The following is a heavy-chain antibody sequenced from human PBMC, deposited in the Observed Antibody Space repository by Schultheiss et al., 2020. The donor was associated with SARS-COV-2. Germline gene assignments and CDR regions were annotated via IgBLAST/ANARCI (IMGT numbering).Heavy chain of an antibody. CDR3: AKQVGAQGS. CDR2: INHSGST. J-gene: IGHJ4*02. V-gene: IGHV4-34*01. D-gene: IGHD1-26*01. CDR1: GGSFSGYD. Sequence: SQTLSLTCAVYGGSFSGYDWSWIRQPPGKGLEWIGEINHSGSTNYNPSLKSRVTISVDTSKNQFSLKLRSVTAADTAVYYCAKQVGAQGSWGQGTLVTVSS.